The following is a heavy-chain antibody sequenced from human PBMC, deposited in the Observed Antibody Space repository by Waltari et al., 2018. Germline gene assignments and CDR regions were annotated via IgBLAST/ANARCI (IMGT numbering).Heavy chain of an antibody. CDR2: IKKDGSTT. V-gene: IGHV3-74*01. J-gene: IGHJ4*02. D-gene: IGHD3-22*01. CDR1: GFTFSNYI. CDR3: ARDYNYKIDY. Sequence: EVQLVESGGGSVQPGGSLRLSCAASGFTFSNYIMHWVRQSSGEGLVWISRIKKDGSTTGYADSVGGRFTISRDNAKNTLYLDMNHLRVEDTAIYYCARDYNYKIDYWGQGILVTVSS.